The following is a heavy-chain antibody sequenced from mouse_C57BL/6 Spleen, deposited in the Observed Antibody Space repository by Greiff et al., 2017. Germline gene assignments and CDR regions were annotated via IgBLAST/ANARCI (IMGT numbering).Heavy chain of an antibody. J-gene: IGHJ2*01. CDR3: AIITTVVAYYFDY. CDR2: IHPSDSDT. V-gene: IGHV1-74*01. D-gene: IGHD1-1*01. Sequence: VQLQQPGAELVKPGASVKVSCKASGYTFTSYWMHWVKQRPGQGLEWIGRIHPSDSDTNYNQKFKGKATLTVDKSSSTAYMQLSSLTSDDSAVYYCAIITTVVAYYFDYWGQGTTLTVSS. CDR1: GYTFTSYW.